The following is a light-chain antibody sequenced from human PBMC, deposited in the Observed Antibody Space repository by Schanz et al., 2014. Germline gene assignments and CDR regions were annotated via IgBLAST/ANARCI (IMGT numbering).Light chain of an antibody. Sequence: QSALTQPRSVSGSPGQSVTISCTGTSSDVGGYNFVSWYQQHPGKAPKLMIYDVSKRPSGVPDRFSGSKSGSSASLAITGLQAEDEADYYCQSYDNNLRGVFGGGTKLTVL. CDR2: DVS. CDR3: QSYDNNLRGV. CDR1: SSDVGGYNF. J-gene: IGLJ3*02. V-gene: IGLV2-11*01.